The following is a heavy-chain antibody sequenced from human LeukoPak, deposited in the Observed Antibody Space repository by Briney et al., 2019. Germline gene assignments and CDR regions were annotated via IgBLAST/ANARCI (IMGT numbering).Heavy chain of an antibody. Sequence: PSETLSLTCTVSGGSISSSSYYWGWIRQPPGKGLKWIGSIYYSGSTYYNPSLKSRVTISVDTSKNQFSLKLSSVTAADTAVYYCARDGYNSGYWGQGTLVTVSS. CDR3: ARDGYNSGY. J-gene: IGHJ4*02. CDR2: IYYSGST. V-gene: IGHV4-39*02. CDR1: GGSISSSSYY. D-gene: IGHD5-24*01.